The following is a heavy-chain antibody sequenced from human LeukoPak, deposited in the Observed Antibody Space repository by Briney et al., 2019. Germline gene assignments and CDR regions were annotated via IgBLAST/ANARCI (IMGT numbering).Heavy chain of an antibody. CDR2: ISSSGSTI. D-gene: IGHD3-10*01. J-gene: IGHJ4*02. V-gene: IGHV3-48*03. Sequence: GGSLRLSCAASGFTFSSYEMNWVRQAPGKGLEWVSYISSSGSTIYYADSVKGRFTISRDNAKNSQYLQMSSLRAEDTAVYYCAKELQPWFPFDDCGQGILVTVSS. CDR1: GFTFSSYE. CDR3: AKELQPWFPFDD.